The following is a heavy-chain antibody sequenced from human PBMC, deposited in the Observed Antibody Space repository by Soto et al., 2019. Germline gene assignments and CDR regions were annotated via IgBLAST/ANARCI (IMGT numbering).Heavy chain of an antibody. V-gene: IGHV1-8*01. CDR2: MNPNSGNT. D-gene: IGHD2-2*01. CDR1: GYTFTSYD. CDR3: ATDFIGYCSSTICYVDY. J-gene: IGHJ4*02. Sequence: QVQLVQSGAEVKKPGASVKVSCKASGYTFTSYDINWVRQATGHGLEWMGWMNPNSGNTGYGQKFQGKVTMTRNTSISTAYMELSSLRSEDTAVYYCATDFIGYCSSTICYVDYWGQGTLVTVSS.